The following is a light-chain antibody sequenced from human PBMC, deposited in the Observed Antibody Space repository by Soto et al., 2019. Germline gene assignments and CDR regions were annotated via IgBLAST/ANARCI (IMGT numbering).Light chain of an antibody. J-gene: IGKJ4*01. V-gene: IGKV3-15*01. CDR1: QIVSSN. CDR2: GAS. Sequence: EIVKTQAPATLSVSQEQRTTLSCRANQIVSSNLAWYQQKPGQAPRLLIYGASTRATGIPARFSGSGSGTEFTLTISSLQSEDFAVYYCQQYNNWPPGEVTFGGGTKV. CDR3: QQYNNWPPGEVT.